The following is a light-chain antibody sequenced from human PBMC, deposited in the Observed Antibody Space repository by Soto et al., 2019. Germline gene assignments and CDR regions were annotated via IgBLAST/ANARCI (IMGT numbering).Light chain of an antibody. CDR2: GES. Sequence: EIVLTQSPGTLSLSPGERATLSCRASQSVSSNYLAWYQQKPGQAPRLLIYGESSRATGIPDRFSGSGSGTDFTLTISRLEPEDFVVYYCQQYGSSPLTFGGGNKVEIK. CDR3: QQYGSSPLT. V-gene: IGKV3-20*01. J-gene: IGKJ4*01. CDR1: QSVSSNY.